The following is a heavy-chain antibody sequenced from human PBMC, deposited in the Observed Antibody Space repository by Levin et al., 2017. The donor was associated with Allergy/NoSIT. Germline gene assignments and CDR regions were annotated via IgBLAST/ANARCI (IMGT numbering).Heavy chain of an antibody. J-gene: IGHJ6*03. Sequence: TSETLSLTCSVSGGSISGYYWSWIRQPPGKGLEWIGYIHYNGSTKYNPSLRSRVTISVDTSKNQFSLKLSSVTAVDTAVYYCARVLLWFGEVSNYMDVWGKGTTVTVSS. V-gene: IGHV4-59*01. CDR3: ARVLLWFGEVSNYMDV. CDR1: GGSISGYY. CDR2: IHYNGST. D-gene: IGHD3-10*01.